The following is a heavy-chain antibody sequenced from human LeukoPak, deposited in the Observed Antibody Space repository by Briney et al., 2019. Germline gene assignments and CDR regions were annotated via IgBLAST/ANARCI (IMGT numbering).Heavy chain of an antibody. CDR2: INHSGST. V-gene: IGHV4-34*01. Sequence: SETLSLTWAVYGGSFSGHYWSWIRQPPGKGLEWIGEINHSGSTNYNPSLKSRVTISVDTSKNQFSLKLSSVTAADTAVYYCARSGWTRYWYFDLWGRGTLVTVSS. CDR1: GGSFSGHY. CDR3: ARSGWTRYWYFDL. D-gene: IGHD6-19*01. J-gene: IGHJ2*01.